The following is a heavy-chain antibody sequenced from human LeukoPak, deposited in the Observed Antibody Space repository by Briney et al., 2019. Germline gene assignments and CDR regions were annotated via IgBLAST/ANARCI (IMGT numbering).Heavy chain of an antibody. CDR2: ISSSSSTI. Sequence: GGSLRLSCAASGFSFSTYSMNWVRQAPGKGLEWVSYISSSSSTIYYADSVKGRFTISRDNAKNSLYLQMNSLRAEDTAVYYCARGPYYYDSNGPDWFDPWGQGTLVTVSS. V-gene: IGHV3-48*04. D-gene: IGHD3-22*01. J-gene: IGHJ5*02. CDR3: ARGPYYYDSNGPDWFDP. CDR1: GFSFSTYS.